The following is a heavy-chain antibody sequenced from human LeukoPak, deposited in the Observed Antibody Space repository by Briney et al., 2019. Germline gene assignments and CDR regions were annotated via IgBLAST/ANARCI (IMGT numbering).Heavy chain of an antibody. Sequence: SETLSLTCTVSGGSISSSSYYWGWIRQPPGKGLEWIGSIYYSGSTYYNPSLKSRVTISGDTSKNQFSLKLSSVTAADTAVYYCARDRVLLWFGESSFDAFDIWGQGTMVTVSS. J-gene: IGHJ3*02. CDR3: ARDRVLLWFGESSFDAFDI. D-gene: IGHD3-10*01. V-gene: IGHV4-39*07. CDR2: IYYSGST. CDR1: GGSISSSSYY.